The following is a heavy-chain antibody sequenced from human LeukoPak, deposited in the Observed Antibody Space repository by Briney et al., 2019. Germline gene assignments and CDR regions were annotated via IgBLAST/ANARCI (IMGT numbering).Heavy chain of an antibody. CDR2: INHSGST. D-gene: IGHD2/OR15-2a*01. J-gene: IGHJ6*02. CDR1: GGSISSYY. V-gene: IGHV4-34*01. CDR3: ARGGTLDYYYYYGMDV. Sequence: SETLSLTCTVSGGSISSYYWSWIRQPPGKGLEWIGEINHSGSTNYNPSLKSRVTISVDTSKNQFSLKLSSVTAADTAVYYCARGGTLDYYYYYGMDVWGQGTTVTVSS.